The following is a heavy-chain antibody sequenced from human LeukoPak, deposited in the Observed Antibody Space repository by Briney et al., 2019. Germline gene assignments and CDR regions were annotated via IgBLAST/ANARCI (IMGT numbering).Heavy chain of an antibody. J-gene: IGHJ3*02. CDR3: ARGNYYDSSGYYHGRSAFDI. CDR1: GGTFSSYA. D-gene: IGHD3-22*01. V-gene: IGHV1-69*13. Sequence: SVKVSCKASGGTFSSYAISWVRQAPGQGLEWMGGIVPIFGTANYAQKFQGRVTITADESTSTAYMELSSLRSEDTAVYYCARGNYYDSSGYYHGRSAFDIWGQGTMVTVSS. CDR2: IVPIFGTA.